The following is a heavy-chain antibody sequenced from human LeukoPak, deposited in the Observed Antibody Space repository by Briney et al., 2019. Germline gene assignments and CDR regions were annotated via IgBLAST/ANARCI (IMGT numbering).Heavy chain of an antibody. CDR2: IYYSGST. V-gene: IGHV4-59*08. CDR3: AGSTVTDDAFDI. Sequence: SETLSLTCTVSGGSISSYYWSRIRQPPGKGLEWIGYIYYSGSTNYNPSLKSRVTISVDTSKNQFSLKLSSVTAADTAVYYCAGSTVTDDAFDIWGQGTMVTVSS. CDR1: GGSISSYY. D-gene: IGHD4-17*01. J-gene: IGHJ3*02.